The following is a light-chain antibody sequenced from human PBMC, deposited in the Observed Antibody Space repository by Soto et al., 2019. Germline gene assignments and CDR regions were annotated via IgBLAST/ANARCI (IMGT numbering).Light chain of an antibody. V-gene: IGKV1-33*01. Sequence: DIQMTQSPSSLSTSVGDRVTITCQASQDISTSLNWYQQKPGKAPKLLMYDASNLETGVPSRFSGSGSGTDFTLTITSLPPEDIATYYCQQYETLPITFGPGTRL. J-gene: IGKJ5*01. CDR3: QQYETLPIT. CDR2: DAS. CDR1: QDISTS.